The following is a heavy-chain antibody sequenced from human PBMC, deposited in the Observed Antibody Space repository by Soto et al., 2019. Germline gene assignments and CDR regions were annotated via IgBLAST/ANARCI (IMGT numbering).Heavy chain of an antibody. D-gene: IGHD3-16*01. J-gene: IGHJ4*02. CDR1: GGSVSSHH. CDR3: ATYRRGEGGRGY. CDR2: DYSDST. Sequence: QVQLQESGPGLVKPSETLSLTCTVSGGSVSSHHWTWIRQPPGKGLEWIGDYSDSTSYSPSLKRRVTIAGDTSKNQFALTLRSVTAADTAVYSCATYRRGEGGRGYWGQGTLVTVSS. V-gene: IGHV4-59*08.